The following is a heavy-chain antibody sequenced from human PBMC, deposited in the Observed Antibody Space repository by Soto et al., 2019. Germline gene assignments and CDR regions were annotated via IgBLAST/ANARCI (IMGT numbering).Heavy chain of an antibody. Sequence: GESLKISCKGSGYSFTSYWIGWVRQMPGKGLKWMGIIYPGDSDTRYSPYFKGQVTISADKSISTAYLQWSSLKASDTAMYYCAAYRVGDYAPPYDYWGQGTLVTVSS. CDR1: GYSFTSYW. V-gene: IGHV5-51*01. CDR2: IYPGDSDT. J-gene: IGHJ4*02. D-gene: IGHD2-2*01. CDR3: AAYRVGDYAPPYDY.